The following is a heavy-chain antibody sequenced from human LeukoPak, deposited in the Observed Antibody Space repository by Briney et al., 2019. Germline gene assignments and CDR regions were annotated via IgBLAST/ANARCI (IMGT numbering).Heavy chain of an antibody. V-gene: IGHV3-7*01. CDR1: GFTSFSGHW. J-gene: IGHJ4*02. Sequence: GGSLRLSCTVSGFTSFSGHWMNWVRQAPGKGLEWVANIRFDGSEIGYGDSVEGRFIISRDNSKNSLYLQMNSLRAEDTPVYYCATRNNFEYWGQGTLVTVSS. CDR3: ATRNNFEY. CDR2: IRFDGSEI.